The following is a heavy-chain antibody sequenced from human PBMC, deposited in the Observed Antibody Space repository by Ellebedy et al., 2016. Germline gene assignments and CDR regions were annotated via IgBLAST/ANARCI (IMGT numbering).Heavy chain of an antibody. CDR2: ISRSSSYM. CDR1: DMDFSNSN. Sequence: GGSLRLXCVASDMDFSNSNMNWVRQAPGKGLEWVACISRSSSYMYYADSVKGRFTISRDNAKNSPYLQMNSLRVEDTAVYYCAREDWGSPGWGQGTLVTVSS. CDR3: AREDWGSPG. V-gene: IGHV3-21*01. J-gene: IGHJ4*02. D-gene: IGHD3-16*01.